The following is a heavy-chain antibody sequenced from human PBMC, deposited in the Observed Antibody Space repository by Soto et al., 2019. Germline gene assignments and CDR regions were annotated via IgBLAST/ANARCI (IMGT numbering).Heavy chain of an antibody. CDR3: SKDTYGNFYHFDY. Sequence: EVQLVESGGGLVQPGRSLRLSCAASGFTFDDYAMHWVRQAPGKGLEWVSGISWNSGSIGYADSVKGRFTISRDNAKNSLYLQMNSLTAEDTALSYCSKDTYGNFYHFDYWGQGTLVTVFS. V-gene: IGHV3-9*01. J-gene: IGHJ4*02. CDR1: GFTFDDYA. CDR2: ISWNSGSI. D-gene: IGHD3-3*01.